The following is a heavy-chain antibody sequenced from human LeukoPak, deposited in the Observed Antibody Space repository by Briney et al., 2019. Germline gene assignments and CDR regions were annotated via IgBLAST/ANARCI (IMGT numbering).Heavy chain of an antibody. V-gene: IGHV3-7*01. CDR2: IKQDGSEK. CDR3: ARDRAMDDY. CDR1: GFTFSRYW. J-gene: IGHJ4*02. D-gene: IGHD3-10*01. Sequence: GGSLRLSCAASGFTFSRYWMNWVRQAPGKGLEWVANIKQDGSEKYYVDSVKGRFTISRDNAKNSLYLQMNSLRAEDTAVYYCARDRAMDDYWGQGTLVTVSS.